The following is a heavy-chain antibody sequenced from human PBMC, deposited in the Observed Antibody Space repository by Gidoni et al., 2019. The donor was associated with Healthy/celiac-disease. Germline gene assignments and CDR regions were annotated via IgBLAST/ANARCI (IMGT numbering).Heavy chain of an antibody. V-gene: IGHV3-15*01. CDR3: TTSQLARWSSWFDP. J-gene: IGHJ5*02. D-gene: IGHD6-6*01. Sequence: EVQRVASGGGLVERGVSLSLSCADSGFTFSTACVSWVRQAPGKGLEWVVRIKSKTDGWTTDYAAPVTGRFTISRDDSKNTLYLQMNSLKTEYTAVYYCTTSQLARWSSWFDPWGQGTLVTVSS. CDR2: IKSKTDGWTT. CDR1: GFTFSTAC.